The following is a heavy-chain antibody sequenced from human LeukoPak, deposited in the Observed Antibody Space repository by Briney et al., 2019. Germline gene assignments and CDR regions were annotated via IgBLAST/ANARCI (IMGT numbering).Heavy chain of an antibody. CDR1: GGSISSGGYY. CDR3: ARVNYGSATKEDY. J-gene: IGHJ4*02. Sequence: SETLSLTCTVSGGSISSGGYYWSWIRQHPGKGLEWIGYIYYSGSAYYNPSLKSRVTISVDTSENQSSLKLSSVTAADTAVYYCARVNYGSATKEDYWGQGTLVTVSS. V-gene: IGHV4-31*03. CDR2: IYYSGSA. D-gene: IGHD3-10*01.